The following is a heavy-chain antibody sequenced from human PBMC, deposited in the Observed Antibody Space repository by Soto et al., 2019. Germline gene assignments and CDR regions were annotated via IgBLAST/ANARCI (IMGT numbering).Heavy chain of an antibody. CDR3: ARRDYGDYEYYYYGMDL. J-gene: IGHJ6*02. CDR1: GGSVSSGSYY. CDR2: IYYSGST. V-gene: IGHV4-61*01. Sequence: SETLALTCTVSGGSVSSGSYYWSWIRQPPGKGLEWIGYIYYSGSTNYNPSLKSRVTISVDTSKNQFSLKLSSVTAADTALYSCARRDYGDYEYYYYGMDLWGQRNTVTVPS. D-gene: IGHD4-17*01.